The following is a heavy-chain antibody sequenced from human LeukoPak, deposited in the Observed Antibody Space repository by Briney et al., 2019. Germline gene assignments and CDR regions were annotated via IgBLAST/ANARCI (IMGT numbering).Heavy chain of an antibody. Sequence: PSETLSLTCAVYGGSFSGYYWSWIRQPPGKGLEWIGEISHSGSTNYNPSLKSRVTISVDTSKNQFSLKLSSVTAADTAVYYCAREVLYYDSSGYYYDYYYYYYMDVWGKGTTVTVSS. D-gene: IGHD3-22*01. CDR1: GGSFSGYY. CDR3: AREVLYYDSSGYYYDYYYYYYMDV. J-gene: IGHJ6*03. CDR2: ISHSGST. V-gene: IGHV4-34*01.